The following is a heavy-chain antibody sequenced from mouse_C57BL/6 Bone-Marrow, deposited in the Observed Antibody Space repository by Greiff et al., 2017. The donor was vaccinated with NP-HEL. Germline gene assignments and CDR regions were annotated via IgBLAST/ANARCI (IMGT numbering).Heavy chain of an antibody. CDR2: IYPGSGST. CDR1: GYTFTSYW. Sequence: QVQLQQPGAELVKPGASVKMSCKASGYTFTSYWITWVKQRPGQGLEWIGDIYPGSGSTNYNEKFKSKATLTVDTSSSTAYMQLSSLTSEDSAVYYCARPQLRLRGGFAYWGQGTLVTVSA. V-gene: IGHV1-55*01. CDR3: ARPQLRLRGGFAY. D-gene: IGHD3-2*02. J-gene: IGHJ3*01.